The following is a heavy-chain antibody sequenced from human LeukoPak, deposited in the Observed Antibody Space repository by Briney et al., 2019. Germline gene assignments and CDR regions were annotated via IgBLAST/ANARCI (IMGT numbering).Heavy chain of an antibody. Sequence: GGSLRLSCAASGFTFSSYEMNWVRQAPGKGLEWVSYISSSGSTIYYADSVKGRFTISRDNAKNSLYLQMNSLRAEDTAVYYCARPYCSRTSCLPWGQGTLVTVSS. D-gene: IGHD2-2*01. V-gene: IGHV3-48*03. J-gene: IGHJ4*02. CDR3: ARPYCSRTSCLP. CDR1: GFTFSSYE. CDR2: ISSSGSTI.